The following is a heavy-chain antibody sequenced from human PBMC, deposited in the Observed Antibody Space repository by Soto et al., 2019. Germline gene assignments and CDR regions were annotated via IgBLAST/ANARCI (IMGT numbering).Heavy chain of an antibody. CDR2: ISGSGGST. V-gene: IGHV3-23*01. CDR3: AKKTFLTVTSPFDY. J-gene: IGHJ4*02. D-gene: IGHD4-17*01. CDR1: GFTFSSYA. Sequence: EVQLLESGGGLVQPGGSLRLSCAASGFTFSSYAMSWVSLAPGKGLEWVSAISGSGGSTYYADSVKGRFTISRDNSKNTLYLQMNSLRAEDTAVYYCAKKTFLTVTSPFDYWGQGTLVTVSS.